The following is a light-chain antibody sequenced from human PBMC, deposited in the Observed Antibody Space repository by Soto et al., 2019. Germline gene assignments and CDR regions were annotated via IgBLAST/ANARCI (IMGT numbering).Light chain of an antibody. J-gene: IGKJ1*01. CDR3: QQSYSTYWT. Sequence: DIQMTQSPSTLSASVAYTVTVTCRASEGISSYLAWYQKKPGKAPKLLIYAASSLQSGVPSRFSGSGSGTDFTLTISSLQPEDFATYYCQQSYSTYWTFGQGTKVDIK. CDR1: EGISSY. V-gene: IGKV1-39*01. CDR2: AAS.